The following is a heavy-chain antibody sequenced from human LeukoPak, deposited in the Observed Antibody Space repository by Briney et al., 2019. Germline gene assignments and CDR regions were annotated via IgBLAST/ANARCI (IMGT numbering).Heavy chain of an antibody. CDR1: GFTFSSYA. J-gene: IGHJ4*02. D-gene: IGHD3-9*01. V-gene: IGHV3-30-3*01. CDR2: ISYDGSNK. Sequence: PGGSLRLSCAASGFTFSSYAMHWVRQAPGKGLEWVAVISYDGSNKYYADSVKGRFTISRDNSKNTLYLQMNSLRTEDSALYYCAKDFDWLPDYWGQGTLVTVSS. CDR3: AKDFDWLPDY.